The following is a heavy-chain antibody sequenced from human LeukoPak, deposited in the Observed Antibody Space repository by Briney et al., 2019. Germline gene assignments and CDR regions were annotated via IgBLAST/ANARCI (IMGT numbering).Heavy chain of an antibody. CDR1: GVTFSIYA. CDR3: ARGPLGYCSSTSCPRGFDWFDP. CDR2: IIPIFGTA. J-gene: IGHJ5*02. D-gene: IGHD2-2*01. V-gene: IGHV1-69*13. Sequence: SVKVSCKASGVTFSIYAISWVRQAPGQGLEWMGGIIPIFGTANYAQKVQGRVTITAGESTSTAYRELSSLRYEDTAVYYCARGPLGYCSSTSCPRGFDWFDPWGQGTLVTVSS.